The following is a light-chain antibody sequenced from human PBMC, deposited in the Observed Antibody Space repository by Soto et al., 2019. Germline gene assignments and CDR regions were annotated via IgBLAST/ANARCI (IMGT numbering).Light chain of an antibody. CDR3: CSYAGRTTPYV. V-gene: IGLV2-23*02. Sequence: QSVLTQPASVSGSPGQSITISCTGTCSDVGSYNLVSWYQHHPGKAPKLMIYEVSERPSGVSNRFSGSKSGNTASLTISGLQAEDEADYYCCSYAGRTTPYVFGTGTKLTVL. CDR1: CSDVGSYNL. J-gene: IGLJ1*01. CDR2: EVS.